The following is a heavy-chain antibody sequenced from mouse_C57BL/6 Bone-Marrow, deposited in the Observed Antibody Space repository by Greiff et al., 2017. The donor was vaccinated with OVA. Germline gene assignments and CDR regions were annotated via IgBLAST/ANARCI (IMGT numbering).Heavy chain of an antibody. Sequence: EVKLVESGGGLVQPGGSLKLSCAASGFTFSDYGMAWVRQAPRKGPEWVAFISNLAYSIYYADTVTGRFTISRENAKNTLYLEMSSLRSEDTAMYYCARRGDGDYFDYWGQGTTLTVSS. CDR1: GFTFSDYG. CDR2: ISNLAYSI. V-gene: IGHV5-15*01. J-gene: IGHJ2*01. CDR3: ARRGDGDYFDY. D-gene: IGHD3-3*01.